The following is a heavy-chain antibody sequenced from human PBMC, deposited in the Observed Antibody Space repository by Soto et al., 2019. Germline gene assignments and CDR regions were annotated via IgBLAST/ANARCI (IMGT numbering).Heavy chain of an antibody. D-gene: IGHD3-10*01. CDR3: AKGGSGSYSNAFDI. CDR2: IYYSGST. Sequence: SETLSLTCTVSGGSISSGDYYWSWIRQPPGKGLEWIGSIYYSGSTYYNPSLKSRVTISVDTSKNQFSLKLSSVTAADTAVYYCAKGGSGSYSNAFDIWGQGTMVTVS. J-gene: IGHJ3*02. CDR1: GGSISSGDYY. V-gene: IGHV4-39*01.